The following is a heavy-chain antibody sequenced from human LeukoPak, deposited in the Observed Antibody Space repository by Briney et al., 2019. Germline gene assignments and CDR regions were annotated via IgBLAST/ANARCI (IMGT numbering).Heavy chain of an antibody. CDR3: ARHDTEMATGFDY. J-gene: IGHJ4*02. CDR2: IYYSGST. Sequence: SETLSLTCTVSGGSISSYYWSWTRQPPGKGLEWIGYIYYSGSTNYNPSLKSRVTISVDTSKNQFSLKLSSVTAADTAVYYCARHDTEMATGFDYWGQGTLVTVSS. D-gene: IGHD5-24*01. V-gene: IGHV4-59*08. CDR1: GGSISSYY.